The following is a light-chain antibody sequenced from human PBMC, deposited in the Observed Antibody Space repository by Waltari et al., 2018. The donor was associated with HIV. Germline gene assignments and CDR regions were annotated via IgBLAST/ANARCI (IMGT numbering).Light chain of an antibody. CDR3: CSYAGTYTYV. J-gene: IGLJ1*01. Sequence: QSALTQPRSVSGSPGQSVTISCTGTARDIGYFDYVSWYQQYPGKAPKVIIYELFQRPSGVPDRFTASKSGITASLTISGLQDEDEADYYCCSYAGTYTYVFGSGTTVTVL. CDR1: ARDIGYFDY. CDR2: ELF. V-gene: IGLV2-11*01.